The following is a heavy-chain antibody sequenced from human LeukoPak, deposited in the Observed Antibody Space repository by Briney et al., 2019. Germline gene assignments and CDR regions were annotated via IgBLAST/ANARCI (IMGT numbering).Heavy chain of an antibody. Sequence: TSGTLSLTCAVSGGSILTTNWWSWVRQPPGKGLEWIGEVHLSGTSNYNPSLKSRVSMSIDKSKNQLSLKLTSVTAADTAMYYCAREGGPYRPLDYSGQGTLVTVSS. CDR1: GGSILTTNW. V-gene: IGHV4-4*02. CDR2: VHLSGTS. CDR3: AREGGPYRPLDY. J-gene: IGHJ4*02.